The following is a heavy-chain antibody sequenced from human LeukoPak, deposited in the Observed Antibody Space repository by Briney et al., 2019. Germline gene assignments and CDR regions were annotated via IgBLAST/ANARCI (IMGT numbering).Heavy chain of an antibody. J-gene: IGHJ4*02. CDR2: IWYDGSKK. D-gene: IGHD2-2*01. V-gene: IGHV3-33*06. CDR3: AKDSPGAYCSSTSCYPYFDY. CDR1: GFTFSSYG. Sequence: PGGSLRLSCAASGFTFSSYGMHWVRQAPGKGLEGVAVIWYDGSKKYYADSGKGRFTISRDNPKKPLYLPMTSLRAEDTAVYYCAKDSPGAYCSSTSCYPYFDYWGQGTLVTVSS.